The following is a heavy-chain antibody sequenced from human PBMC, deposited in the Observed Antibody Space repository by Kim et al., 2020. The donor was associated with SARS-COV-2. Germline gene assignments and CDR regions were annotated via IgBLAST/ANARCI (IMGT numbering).Heavy chain of an antibody. J-gene: IGHJ4*02. CDR3: AREGYNGPPY. V-gene: IGHV4-31*03. CDR2: IYYSGST. CDR1: GGSISSGGYY. Sequence: SETLSLTCTVSGGSISSGGYYWSWIRQHPGKGLEWIGYIYYSGSTYYNPSLKSRVTISVDTTKNQFSLKLSSVTAADTAVYYCAREGYNGPPYWGQGTLVTVSS. D-gene: IGHD1-20*01.